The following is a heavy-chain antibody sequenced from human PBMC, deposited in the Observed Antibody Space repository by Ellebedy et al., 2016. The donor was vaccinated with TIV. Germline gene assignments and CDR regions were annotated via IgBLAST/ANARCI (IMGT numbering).Heavy chain of an antibody. CDR2: IYSSGST. J-gene: IGHJ5*02. V-gene: IGHV3-66*01. D-gene: IGHD1-20*01. CDR3: ARARYNWNLNH. CDR1: GFTVSTKY. Sequence: ESLKISCAASGFTVSTKYMSWIRQAPGKGMEWVSVIYSSGSTSYAKSVKGRFTISRDDSKNMLYLQMNSLRAEDTAVYYCARARYNWNLNHWGQGTLVTGSS.